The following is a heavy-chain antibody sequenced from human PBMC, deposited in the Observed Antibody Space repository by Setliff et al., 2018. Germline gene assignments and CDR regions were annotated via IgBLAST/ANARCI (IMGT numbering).Heavy chain of an antibody. CDR1: GYTFANYW. D-gene: IGHD6-13*01. CDR2: IYPGDSDT. CDR3: ARPRTSSNPDSDSSDI. J-gene: IGHJ3*02. Sequence: GESLKISCKGSGYTFANYWIGWVRQMPGKGLEWMGIIYPGDSDTRYSPSFRGQVTISADKSISTAYLRWSSLKASDTAMYYCARPRTSSNPDSDSSDIWGQGTLVTVSS. V-gene: IGHV5-51*01.